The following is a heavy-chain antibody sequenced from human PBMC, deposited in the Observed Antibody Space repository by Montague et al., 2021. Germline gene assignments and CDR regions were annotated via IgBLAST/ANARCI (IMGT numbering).Heavy chain of an antibody. CDR1: GDSVSSNIAT. CDR3: ARIPVGSKYYFDF. CDR2: TYYRSKRYN. J-gene: IGHJ4*02. V-gene: IGHV6-1*01. D-gene: IGHD2-2*01. Sequence: CAISGDSVSSNIATCNWIRQSPSRGLEWLGRTYYRSKRYNDYAKSVKSRITIDPDTSKHQFSLHLNSVTPEDTAVYYCARIPVGSKYYFDFWGQGTLVTVSS.